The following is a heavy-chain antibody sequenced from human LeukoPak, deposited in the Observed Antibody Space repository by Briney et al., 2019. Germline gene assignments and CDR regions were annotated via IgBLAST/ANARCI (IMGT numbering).Heavy chain of an antibody. CDR3: ARFLYGSGNEY. CDR2: IYYSGST. CDR1: GGSISNYY. D-gene: IGHD3-10*01. Sequence: SETLSLTCTVSGGSISNYYWSWIRQPPGKGLEWIGYIYYSGSTDYNPSLRSRVTISLDTSKNQFSLILSSVTAADTALYHCARFLYGSGNEYWGQGTLVTVSS. V-gene: IGHV4-59*01. J-gene: IGHJ4*02.